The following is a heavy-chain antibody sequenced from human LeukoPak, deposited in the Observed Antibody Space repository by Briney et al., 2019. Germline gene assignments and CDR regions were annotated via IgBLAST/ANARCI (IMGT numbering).Heavy chain of an antibody. J-gene: IGHJ4*02. CDR2: INHSGRT. CDR3: ARTGAAGESSGFYLRLFDY. Sequence: PSETLSLTCAVYGGSFSGYYWSWIRQPPGKGLEWIGEINHSGRTNYGPSLKSRVTISVDTSKNQFSLKLSSVTAADTAVYYRARTGAAGESSGFYLRLFDYWGQGTLVTVSS. V-gene: IGHV4-34*01. CDR1: GGSFSGYY. D-gene: IGHD3-22*01.